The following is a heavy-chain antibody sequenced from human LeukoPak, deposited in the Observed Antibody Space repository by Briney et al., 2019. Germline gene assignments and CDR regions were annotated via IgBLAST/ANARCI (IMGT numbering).Heavy chain of an antibody. V-gene: IGHV3-74*01. CDR3: ARGIVGARDFDY. D-gene: IGHD1-26*01. CDR1: GFTFSSYW. Sequence: GGSLRLSCAASGFTFSSYWMYWVRQAPGKGLVWVSRINGDGYSTSYANSAKGRFTISSDNAKNTLYLQMNTLRDEDTAVYYCARGIVGARDFDYWGQGTLVTVSS. CDR2: INGDGYST. J-gene: IGHJ4*02.